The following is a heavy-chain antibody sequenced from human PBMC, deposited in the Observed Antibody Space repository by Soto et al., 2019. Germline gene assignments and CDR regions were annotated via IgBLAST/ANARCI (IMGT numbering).Heavy chain of an antibody. CDR2: IYTSGST. J-gene: IGHJ4*02. CDR1: GGSTSSYY. CDR3: ARVLSGIAVAGVFDY. V-gene: IGHV4-4*07. D-gene: IGHD6-19*01. Sequence: SETLSLTCTVSGGSTSSYYWSWIRQPAGKGLEWIGRIYTSGSTNYNPSLKSRVTMSVDTSKNQFSLKLSSVTAADTAVYYCARVLSGIAVAGVFDYWGQGTLVTVSS.